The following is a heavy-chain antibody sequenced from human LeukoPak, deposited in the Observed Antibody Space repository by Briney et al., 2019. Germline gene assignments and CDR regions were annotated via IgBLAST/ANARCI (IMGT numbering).Heavy chain of an antibody. D-gene: IGHD2-2*01. CDR3: ARAGDYCSSTSCHYDY. J-gene: IGHJ4*02. V-gene: IGHV3-48*03. CDR1: GFTFSSYE. Sequence: SGGSLRLSCAASGFTFSSYEMNWVRQAPGKGLEWVSYISSSGSTIYYADSVKGRFTISRDNAKNSLYLQMNSLRAEDTALYYCARAGDYCSSTSCHYDYWGQGTLVTVSS. CDR2: ISSSGSTI.